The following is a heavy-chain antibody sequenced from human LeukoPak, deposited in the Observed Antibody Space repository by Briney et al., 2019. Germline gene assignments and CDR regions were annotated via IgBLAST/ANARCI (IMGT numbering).Heavy chain of an antibody. D-gene: IGHD3-9*01. CDR2: IYYSGST. J-gene: IGHJ4*02. CDR3: AREKTILTGYYPATFDY. V-gene: IGHV4-39*07. Sequence: SETLSLTCTVSGGSISSNFYYWGWIRQPPGKGLEWIGSIYYSGSTYYNPSLKSRVTISVDTSKNQFSLKLSSVTAADTAVYYCAREKTILTGYYPATFDYWGQGTLVTVSS. CDR1: GGSISSNFYY.